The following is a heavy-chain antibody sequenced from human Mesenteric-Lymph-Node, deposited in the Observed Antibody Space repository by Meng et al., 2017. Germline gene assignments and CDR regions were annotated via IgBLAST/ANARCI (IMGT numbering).Heavy chain of an antibody. V-gene: IGHV1-18*01. D-gene: IGHD1-26*01. CDR2: ISGYNDDR. CDR3: ARDLVGSTMGDY. CDR1: GYTFTSYG. Sequence: ASVKVSCKASGYTFTSYGMSWVRQAPGQSFEWMGWISGYNDDRNYVQKFQGRVTMTTDTSTSTAYMELRSLTSDDTAVYYCARDLVGSTMGDYWGQGKLVTVSS. J-gene: IGHJ4*02.